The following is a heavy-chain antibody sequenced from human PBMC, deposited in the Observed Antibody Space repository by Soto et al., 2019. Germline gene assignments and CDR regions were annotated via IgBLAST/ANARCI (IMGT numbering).Heavy chain of an antibody. CDR3: ARDRVHLPDPLYCSSTLCSRSENWFDP. Sequence: ASVKVSCKASGYTFTSYAMHWVRQAPGQRLEWMGWINAGNGNTKYSQKFQGRVTITRDTSASTAYMELSSLRSEDTAVYYCARDRVHLPDPLYCSSTLCSRSENWFDPWGQGTLVTVSS. CDR1: GYTFTSYA. D-gene: IGHD2-2*01. J-gene: IGHJ5*02. CDR2: INAGNGNT. V-gene: IGHV1-3*01.